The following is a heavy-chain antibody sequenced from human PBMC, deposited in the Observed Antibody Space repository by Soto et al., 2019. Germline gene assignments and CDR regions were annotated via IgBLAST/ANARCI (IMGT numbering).Heavy chain of an antibody. J-gene: IGHJ6*03. CDR3: ARGPYYDLICNYYYLDV. D-gene: IGHD3-16*01. V-gene: IGHV4-59*08. CDR2: MYYSGST. Sequence: QVQLQESGPGLVKPSETLSLSCSVSGGSISGHYWSWVRQTPGKGLEWIGYMYYSGSTNYHPSLKSRVTISVTTSKNHFSLTLTSVTAADTAVYYCARGPYYDLICNYYYLDVWGKGTTVTVSS. CDR1: GGSISGHY.